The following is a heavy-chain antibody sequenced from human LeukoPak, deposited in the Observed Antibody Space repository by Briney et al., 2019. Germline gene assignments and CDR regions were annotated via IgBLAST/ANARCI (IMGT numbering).Heavy chain of an antibody. V-gene: IGHV3-11*06. J-gene: IGHJ4*02. CDR2: ISSSSSYT. CDR3: ARPGSGSYSDY. D-gene: IGHD3-10*01. CDR1: GFTFSDYY. Sequence: GGSLRLSCAASGFTFSDYYMSWLRQAPGKGLEWVSYISSSSSYTNYADSVKGRFTISRDNAKNSLYLQMNSLRAEDTAVYYCARPGSGSYSDYWGQGTLVTVSS.